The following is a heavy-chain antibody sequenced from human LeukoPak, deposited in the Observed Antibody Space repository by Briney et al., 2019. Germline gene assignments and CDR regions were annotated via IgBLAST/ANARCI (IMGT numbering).Heavy chain of an antibody. CDR3: ATGRLVGTIPAEYFHR. D-gene: IGHD1-26*01. J-gene: IGHJ1*01. CDR1: GYTLTELS. Sequence: ASVKVSCKVFGYTLTELSIHWVRQAPGKGLEWMGGLDPEDGETVYAQRFQGRVSMTEDTSTDTAYMELSSLRSEDTAVYYCATGRLVGTIPAEYFHRWGQGTLVTVSS. CDR2: LDPEDGET. V-gene: IGHV1-24*01.